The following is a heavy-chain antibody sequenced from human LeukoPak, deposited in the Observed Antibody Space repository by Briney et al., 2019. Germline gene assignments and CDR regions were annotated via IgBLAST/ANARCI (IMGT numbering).Heavy chain of an antibody. Sequence: PSETLSLTCGVYGGSFNTYYLAWIRQPPGKGLEWIGEINHSGSTNYIPSLKSRVTISVDTSKNQFSLNLISVTAADTAVYYCASGLPPKFWGQGTLVTVSS. CDR1: GGSFNTYY. CDR3: ASGLPPKF. CDR2: INHSGST. V-gene: IGHV4-34*01. J-gene: IGHJ4*02.